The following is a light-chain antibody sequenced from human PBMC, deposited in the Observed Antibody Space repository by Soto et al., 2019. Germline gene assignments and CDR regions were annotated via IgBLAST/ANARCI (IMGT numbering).Light chain of an antibody. J-gene: IGKJ5*01. CDR2: AAS. CDR3: QQSYRTPIT. V-gene: IGKV1-39*01. Sequence: DIQLTQSPSPLSASVGDRVAITCLASQSISTYLNWYQQKPGKAPKVLIYAASNLQSGFPPRFSGSGSGTDFTLAISSLQPEDVATYFCQQSYRTPITFGQGTRLEIK. CDR1: QSISTY.